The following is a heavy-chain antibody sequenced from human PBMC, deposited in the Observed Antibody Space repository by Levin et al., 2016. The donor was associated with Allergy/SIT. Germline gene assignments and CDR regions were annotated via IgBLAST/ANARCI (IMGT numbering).Heavy chain of an antibody. CDR2: INPKNGVT. CDR3: ARDGYTFCQFDY. J-gene: IGHJ4*02. Sequence: WVRQAPGQGLEWMGWINPKNGVTKFAQQFQGRVTMTRDTSISTAYMELNGLRSDDTAVYYCARDGYTFCQFDYWGQGTLVTVSS. V-gene: IGHV1-2*02. D-gene: IGHD5-18*01.